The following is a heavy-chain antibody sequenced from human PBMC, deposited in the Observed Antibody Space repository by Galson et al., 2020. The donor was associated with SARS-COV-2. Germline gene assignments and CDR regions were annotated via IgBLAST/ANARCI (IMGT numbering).Heavy chain of an antibody. CDR1: GFIFSDYE. CDR3: ARGGTGVLCFRELFAY. CDR2: ISDGSKSV. J-gene: IGHJ4*02. D-gene: IGHD1-1*01. V-gene: IGHV3-48*03. Sequence: GESLKISCEGSGFIFSDYEMTWVRQAPGKGLEWVSYISDGSKSVYYADSVKGRFTVSRDNAKRSLYLQMNSLRAEDTAVYYCARGGTGVLCFRELFAYWGQGTLVTVSS.